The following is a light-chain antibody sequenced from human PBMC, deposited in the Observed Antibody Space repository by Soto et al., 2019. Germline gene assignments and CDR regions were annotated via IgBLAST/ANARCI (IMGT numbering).Light chain of an antibody. Sequence: DLVMTQSPLSLPVTPGEPASISCRSSQSLLHRNGYTYLDWYLQKPGQSPQLLIYLGSNRASGVPDRFSGSGSGTDFTLKISRVEAEDVGVYYCMQALQSPLYTFGQGTKLEI. CDR1: QSLLHRNGYTY. CDR3: MQALQSPLYT. V-gene: IGKV2-28*01. J-gene: IGKJ2*01. CDR2: LGS.